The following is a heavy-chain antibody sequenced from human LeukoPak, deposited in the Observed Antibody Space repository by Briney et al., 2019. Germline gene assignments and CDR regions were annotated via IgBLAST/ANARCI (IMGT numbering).Heavy chain of an antibody. CDR3: AKDGLPYSGSYYNDY. V-gene: IGHV1-8*01. D-gene: IGHD1-26*01. CDR1: GYTFTSYD. Sequence: ASVKVSCKASGYTFTSYDINWVRQATGQGLEWMGWMNPNSGNTGYAQKFQGRVTMTRSTSISTTYMELSSLRSEDTAVYYCAKDGLPYSGSYYNDYWGQGTLVTVSS. J-gene: IGHJ4*02. CDR2: MNPNSGNT.